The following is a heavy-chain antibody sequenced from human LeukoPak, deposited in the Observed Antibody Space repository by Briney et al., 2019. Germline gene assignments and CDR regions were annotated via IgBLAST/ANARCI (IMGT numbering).Heavy chain of an antibody. V-gene: IGHV3-72*01. CDR1: GFTFSSYG. CDR2: TGDKANSYTT. Sequence: QPGGSLRLSCAASGFTFSSYGIHWVRQAPGKGLEWVGRTGDKANSYTTEYAASVKGRFTISRDGSKNSLFLQMNSLKTEDTAVYYCARVKEVGGYPYYFDYWGQGVLVIVSS. CDR3: ARVKEVGGYPYYFDY. D-gene: IGHD6-19*01. J-gene: IGHJ4*02.